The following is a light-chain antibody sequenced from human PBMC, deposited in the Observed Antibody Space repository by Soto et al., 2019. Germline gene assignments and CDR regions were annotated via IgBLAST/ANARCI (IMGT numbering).Light chain of an antibody. J-gene: IGKJ5*01. Sequence: EIVITQSPATLSVSPGERATLSCRASQSVSSNLAWYQQKPGQAPRLLISGASTRDTGIPARFSGSGSGTEFTLTISSLQSEDFAVYYCQQYNNWLLTFGQGTRLEIK. CDR3: QQYNNWLLT. V-gene: IGKV3-15*01. CDR2: GAS. CDR1: QSVSSN.